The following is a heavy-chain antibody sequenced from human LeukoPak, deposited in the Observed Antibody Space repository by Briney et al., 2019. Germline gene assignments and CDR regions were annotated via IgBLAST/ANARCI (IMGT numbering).Heavy chain of an antibody. V-gene: IGHV4-34*01. CDR3: ARVGYSFSMNDWSRIGLGAYPTKYYYYMDV. CDR2: INPSGGT. J-gene: IGHJ6*03. CDR1: GGSFSDYS. D-gene: IGHD5-18*01. Sequence: PSETLSLTCAVYGGSFSDYSWSWIRQPPGKGLEWIGEINPSGGTNHNPSLMSRVSMSVDTSKNQISLRVSSVTAADTAVYYRARVGYSFSMNDWSRIGLGAYPTKYYYYMDVWGKGTTVTVSS.